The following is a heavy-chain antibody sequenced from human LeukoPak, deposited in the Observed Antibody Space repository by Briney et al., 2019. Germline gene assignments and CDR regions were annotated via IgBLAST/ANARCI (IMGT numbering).Heavy chain of an antibody. V-gene: IGHV3-66*02. CDR1: GFTVSSNH. J-gene: IGHJ4*02. CDR3: ARGLGYSSGWYFDY. CDR2: IYSGGST. D-gene: IGHD6-19*01. Sequence: GGSLRLSCAASGFTVSSNHMSWVRQAPGKGLEWVSVIYSGGSTYYADSVKGRFTISRDNSKNTLYLQMNSLRAEDTAVYYCARGLGYSSGWYFDYWGQGTLVTVSS.